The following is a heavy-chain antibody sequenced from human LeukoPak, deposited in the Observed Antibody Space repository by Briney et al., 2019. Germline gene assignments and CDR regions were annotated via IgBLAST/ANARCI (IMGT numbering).Heavy chain of an antibody. D-gene: IGHD3-10*01. CDR1: GFTFSSYG. CDR2: IRYDGSNK. V-gene: IGHV3-30*02. Sequence: GGSLRLSCAASGFTFSSYGMHWVRQAPGKGLEWVAFIRYDGSNKYYADSVKGRFTISRDNSKNTLYLQMNSLRAEDTAVYYCAKDNWALCGSGSYLGYWGQGTLVTVSS. CDR3: AKDNWALCGSGSYLGY. J-gene: IGHJ4*02.